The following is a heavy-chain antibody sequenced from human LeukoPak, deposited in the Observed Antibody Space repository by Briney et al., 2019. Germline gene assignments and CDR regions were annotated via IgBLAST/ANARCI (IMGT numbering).Heavy chain of an antibody. J-gene: IGHJ3*02. CDR1: GVSVSSGTYY. CDR3: TRSTNLEAFDI. CDR2: IYYSGST. Sequence: SETLSLTCTVSGVSVSSGTYYWSWIRQPPGKGLEWIGYIYYSGSTNYNPSLKSRVTISVDTSKNQCSLKLSSVTTADTAVYYCTRSTNLEAFDIWGQGTMVTVSS. V-gene: IGHV4-61*01. D-gene: IGHD2-8*01.